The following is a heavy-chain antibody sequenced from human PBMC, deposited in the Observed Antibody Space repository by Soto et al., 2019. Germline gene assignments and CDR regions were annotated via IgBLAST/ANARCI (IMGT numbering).Heavy chain of an antibody. D-gene: IGHD3-3*01. CDR3: ARDRGITIFGVAHHDAFDI. Sequence: QVQLQQWGAGLLKPSETLSLTCAVYGGSFSGYYWSWIRQPPGKGLEWIGEINHSGSTNYNPSLKSRVTISVDTSKNQFSLKLSSVTAADTAVYYCARDRGITIFGVAHHDAFDIWGQGTMVTVSS. CDR2: INHSGST. CDR1: GGSFSGYY. V-gene: IGHV4-34*01. J-gene: IGHJ3*02.